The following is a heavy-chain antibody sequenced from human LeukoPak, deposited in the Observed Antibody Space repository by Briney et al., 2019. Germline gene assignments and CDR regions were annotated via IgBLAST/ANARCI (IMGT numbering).Heavy chain of an antibody. V-gene: IGHV5-51*01. J-gene: IGHJ4*02. CDR2: IYPGDSDT. CDR3: ARRETDYVWGSYHYYFDY. D-gene: IGHD3-16*01. CDR1: GYSFTSYW. Sequence: PGESLKISGKASGYSFTSYWIGGVRQMPGGGLEWMGIIYPGDSDTRYSSSFQGQVTISADTSISTAYLQWSSLKASDTAMYYCARRETDYVWGSYHYYFDYWGQGTLVTVSS.